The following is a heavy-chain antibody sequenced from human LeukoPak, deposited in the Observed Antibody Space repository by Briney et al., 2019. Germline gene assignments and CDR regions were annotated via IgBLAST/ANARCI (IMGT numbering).Heavy chain of an antibody. CDR2: IWSDGRNK. V-gene: IGHV3-33*08. J-gene: IGHJ3*02. Sequence: GSLRLSCAASGFTFSNYWMSWVRQAPGKGLEWVAVIWSDGRNKFYADSVKGRFTVSRDNSKNTLFLQMSSLRADDTALYYCAREVTNDAFDIWGQGTMVTVSS. D-gene: IGHD4-17*01. CDR3: AREVTNDAFDI. CDR1: GFTFSNYW.